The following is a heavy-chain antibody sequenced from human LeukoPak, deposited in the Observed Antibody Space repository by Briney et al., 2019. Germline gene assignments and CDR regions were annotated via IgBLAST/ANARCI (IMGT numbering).Heavy chain of an antibody. CDR3: ARDRGISSGWYGDFQH. V-gene: IGHV3-30-3*01. D-gene: IGHD6-19*01. Sequence: GGSLRLSCAASGFTFSSYAMHWVRQAPGKGLEWVAVISYDGSNKYYADSVKGRFTISRDNSKNTLYLQMNSLRAEDTAVYYCARDRGISSGWYGDFQHWGQGTLVTVSS. CDR2: ISYDGSNK. CDR1: GFTFSSYA. J-gene: IGHJ1*01.